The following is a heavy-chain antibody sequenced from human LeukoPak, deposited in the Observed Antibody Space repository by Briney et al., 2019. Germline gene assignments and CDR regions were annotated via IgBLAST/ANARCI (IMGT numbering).Heavy chain of an antibody. D-gene: IGHD6-13*01. J-gene: IGHJ4*02. CDR3: ARVPVAAAGPLAFDY. Sequence: GGSLRLSCAASGFTFSRYAMHWVRQAPGKGLDWVAVISYDESNKYYADSVKGRFTISRDNSKNTLFLQMNSLRAEDTAVYYCARVPVAAAGPLAFDYWGQGTLVTVSS. V-gene: IGHV3-30-3*01. CDR2: ISYDESNK. CDR1: GFTFSRYA.